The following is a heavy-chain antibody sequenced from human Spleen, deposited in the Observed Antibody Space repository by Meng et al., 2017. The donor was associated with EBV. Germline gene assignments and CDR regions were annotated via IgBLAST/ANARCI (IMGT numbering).Heavy chain of an antibody. Sequence: LDLTDYALGPVKPSCTLSRHHTVSGRCISIIRFYWGWTSQPPGKGLEWIGNIYYSGSTYYNPSLKSRVTISVDTPKNQFSLKLSSVTAADTAVYYCASLYDSGYDFDYWGQGTLVTVSS. J-gene: IGHJ4*02. V-gene: IGHV4-39*01. CDR1: GRCISIIRFY. CDR3: ASLYDSGYDFDY. CDR2: IYYSGST. D-gene: IGHD5-12*01.